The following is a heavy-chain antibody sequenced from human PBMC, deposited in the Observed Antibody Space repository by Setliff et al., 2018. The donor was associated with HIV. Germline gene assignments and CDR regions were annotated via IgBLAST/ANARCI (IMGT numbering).Heavy chain of an antibody. CDR3: TRDTGYILSGYRPHWYFDL. D-gene: IGHD3-9*01. CDR2: IYSTGST. V-gene: IGHV4-61*02. J-gene: IGHJ2*01. Sequence: SETLSLTCTFSGDSISSGNYYRSWIRQPAGKGLEWIGRIYSTGSTNYNPSLKSRVTISSDTSKNLFSLKLTTVTAADAAVYYCTRDTGYILSGYRPHWYFDLWGRGTLVTAPQ. CDR1: GDSISSGNYY.